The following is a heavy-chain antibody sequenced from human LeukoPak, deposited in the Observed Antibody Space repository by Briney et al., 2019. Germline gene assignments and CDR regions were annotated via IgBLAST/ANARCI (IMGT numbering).Heavy chain of an antibody. CDR3: ARASLWSGDLRGAPHDAFDI. J-gene: IGHJ3*02. CDR1: GFTFSHYG. V-gene: IGHV3-33*01. D-gene: IGHD3-10*01. CDR2: IWYDGINK. Sequence: GGSLRLSCAASGFTFSHYGLHWVRQAPGKGLEWVAVIWYDGINKYHADSVKGRFTISRDNSKNTLYLQMNSLRAEDTAVYYCARASLWSGDLRGAPHDAFDIWGQGTLVTVSS.